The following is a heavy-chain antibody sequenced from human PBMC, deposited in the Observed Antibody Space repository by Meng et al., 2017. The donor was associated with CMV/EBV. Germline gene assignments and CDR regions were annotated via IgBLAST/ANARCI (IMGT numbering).Heavy chain of an antibody. CDR3: AKVPGGLYLRSYYFDY. Sequence: GGPLRLSCAASGFIFSSYGLTWVRQGPGKRLEWVSAISGSGDGTHFAEPVKCRFTISRDNTQNTLYMQMNSLRAEDTAAYYCAKVPGGLYLRSYYFDYWGQGILVTVSS. J-gene: IGHJ4*02. CDR2: ISGSGDGT. D-gene: IGHD2-21*01. V-gene: IGHV3-23*01. CDR1: GFIFSSYG.